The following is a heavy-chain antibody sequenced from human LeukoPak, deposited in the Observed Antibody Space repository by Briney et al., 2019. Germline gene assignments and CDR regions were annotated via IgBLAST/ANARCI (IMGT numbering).Heavy chain of an antibody. D-gene: IGHD3-22*01. Sequence: PSETLSLTCTVSGGSISDGDYHWSWIRQPPGRGLEYIGYIYYSDITYYNPSLESRVSISMDKSRNQFSLKLSSVTAADTAVYYCARADPNYSDTRRTFDPWGQGTLVTVSS. CDR3: ARADPNYSDTRRTFDP. V-gene: IGHV4-30-4*01. CDR2: IYYSDIT. J-gene: IGHJ5*02. CDR1: GGSISDGDYH.